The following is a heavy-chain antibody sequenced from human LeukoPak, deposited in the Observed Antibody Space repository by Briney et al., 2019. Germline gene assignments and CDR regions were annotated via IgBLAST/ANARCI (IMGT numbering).Heavy chain of an antibody. D-gene: IGHD4-23*01. J-gene: IGHJ4*02. V-gene: IGHV3-66*01. CDR2: IYSGGST. CDR3: ARGPSYGGNHLGNY. CDR1: GFTVSSNY. Sequence: GGSLRLSCAASGFTVSSNYMSWVRQAPGKGLEWVSVIYSGGSTYYADSVKGRFTISRDNSKNTLYLQMNNLRAEDTAVYYCARGPSYGGNHLGNYWGQGTLVTVSS.